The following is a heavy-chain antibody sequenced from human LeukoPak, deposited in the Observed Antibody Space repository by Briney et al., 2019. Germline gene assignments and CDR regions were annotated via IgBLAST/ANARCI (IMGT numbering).Heavy chain of an antibody. V-gene: IGHV4-61*01. D-gene: IGHD3-10*01. CDR2: IYYSGST. Sequence: PSETLSLTCTVSGGSVSSGSYYWSWIRQPPGKGLEWIGYIYYSGSTNYNPSLKSRVTISVDTSKNQSSLKLSSVTAADTAVYYCARVSYYGSGSYFLDYWGQGTLVTVSS. CDR1: GGSVSSGSYY. J-gene: IGHJ4*02. CDR3: ARVSYYGSGSYFLDY.